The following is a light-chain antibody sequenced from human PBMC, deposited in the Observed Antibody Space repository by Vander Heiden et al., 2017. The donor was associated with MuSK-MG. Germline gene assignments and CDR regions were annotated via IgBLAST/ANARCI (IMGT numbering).Light chain of an antibody. Sequence: EIVLTQSPATRSWSPGERATRSCRASQSVSSHLAWYQQKPGQASRLLIYDASNRATGITARFSGSGYGKDFPLTISGREPEHFAVYYCQQPSNWPPGVLGGGTQVXIK. J-gene: IGKJ4*01. V-gene: IGKV3-11*01. CDR1: QSVSSH. CDR3: QQPSNWPPGV. CDR2: DAS.